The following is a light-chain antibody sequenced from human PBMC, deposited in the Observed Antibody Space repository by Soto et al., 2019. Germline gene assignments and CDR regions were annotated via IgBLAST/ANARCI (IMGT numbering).Light chain of an antibody. CDR3: QHYNSYSEA. Sequence: IQMAPSPFTPSGSLWDIVTITCRASQTISSWLAWYQQKPGKAPKLLIYKASTLKSGVPSRFSGSGSGTEFTLTISSLQPDDFATYYCQHYNSYSEAFGQGTKVDI. V-gene: IGKV1-5*03. J-gene: IGKJ1*01. CDR2: KAS. CDR1: QTISSW.